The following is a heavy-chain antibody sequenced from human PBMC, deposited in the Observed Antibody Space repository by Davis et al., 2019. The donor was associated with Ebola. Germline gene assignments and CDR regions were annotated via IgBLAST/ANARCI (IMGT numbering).Heavy chain of an antibody. Sequence: SGPTLVKPTQTLTLTCTFSGFSLRTSGMCVSWIRQPPGKALEWLALIYWDDDKRYSPSLKSRLTITKDTSKNQVVLTMTNMDPVDTATYYCAHSRISSSWRHYFDYWGQGTLVTVSS. D-gene: IGHD6-13*01. CDR3: AHSRISSSWRHYFDY. CDR1: GFSLRTSGMC. J-gene: IGHJ4*02. CDR2: IYWDDDK. V-gene: IGHV2-5*08.